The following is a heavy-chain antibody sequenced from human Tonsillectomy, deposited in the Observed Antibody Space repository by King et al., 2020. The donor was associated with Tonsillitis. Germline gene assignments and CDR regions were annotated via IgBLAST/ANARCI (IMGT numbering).Heavy chain of an antibody. CDR1: GGTFRNYV. V-gene: IGHV1-69*01. CDR3: ARVGGGNTGSCYHNWFDP. CDR2: IIPIFGTG. D-gene: IGHD2-8*02. J-gene: IGHJ5*02. Sequence: VQLVESGAEVKKPGSSVKVSCKASGGTFRNYVISWVRQAPGQGLEWMGGIIPIFGTGNYAQKFQGRVTITADESTSTAYMELSSLTSEDTAMYYCARVGGGNTGSCYHNWFDPWGQGTLVTVSS.